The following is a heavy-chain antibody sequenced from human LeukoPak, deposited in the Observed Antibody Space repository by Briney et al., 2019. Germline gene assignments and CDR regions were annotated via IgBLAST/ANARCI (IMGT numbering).Heavy chain of an antibody. CDR2: INHSGST. V-gene: IGHV4-34*01. Sequence: SETLSLTCAVYGGSFSGYYWSWIRQPPGKGLEWIGEINHSGSTNYNPSLKSRVTISVDTSKNQFSLKLSSVTAADTAVYYCARDSSGRFDYWGRGTLVTVSS. CDR1: GGSFSGYY. CDR3: ARDSSGRFDY. J-gene: IGHJ4*02. D-gene: IGHD6-19*01.